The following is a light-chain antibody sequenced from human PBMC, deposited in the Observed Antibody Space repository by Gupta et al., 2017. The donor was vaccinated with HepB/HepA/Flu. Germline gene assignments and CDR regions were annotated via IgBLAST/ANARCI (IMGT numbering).Light chain of an antibody. CDR1: SSNIGSNT. V-gene: IGLV1-44*01. CDR2: SND. J-gene: IGLJ3*02. CDR3: AAWDDSLNVWV. Sequence: QSVLTQPPSASGTPGLRVTISCSGSSSNIGSNTANWYQHLPGTAPKLLIHSNDQRPSGVPDRFSGSKSGNSASLAISGLQFEDEADYYCAAWDDSLNVWVFGGGTNLTAL.